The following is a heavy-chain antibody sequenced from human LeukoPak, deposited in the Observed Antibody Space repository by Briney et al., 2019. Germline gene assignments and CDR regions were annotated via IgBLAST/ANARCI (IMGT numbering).Heavy chain of an antibody. CDR2: INHSGST. J-gene: IGHJ4*02. D-gene: IGHD6-19*01. V-gene: IGHV4-34*01. Sequence: SETLSLTCAVYGGSFSGYYWSWIRQPPGKGLKWIGEINHSGSTNYNPSLKSRVTISVDTSKNQFSLKLSSVTAADTALYYCARERGEEYSSGWYKTNFFDTWGQGTRVTVSS. CDR1: GGSFSGYY. CDR3: ARERGEEYSSGWYKTNFFDT.